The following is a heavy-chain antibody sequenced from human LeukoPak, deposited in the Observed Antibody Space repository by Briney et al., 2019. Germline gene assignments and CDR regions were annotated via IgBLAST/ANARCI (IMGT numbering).Heavy chain of an antibody. V-gene: IGHV3-53*01. CDR3: ANSDTAIYYFDY. CDR2: IYSGGST. J-gene: IGHJ4*02. D-gene: IGHD5-18*01. CDR1: GFTVSDNY. Sequence: PGGSLRLSCAASGFTVSDNYMSWVRQAPGKGLEWVSVIYSGGSTNYADSVKGRFTISRDNSKNTLYLQMNSLRAEDTAVYYCANSDTAIYYFDYWGQGTLVTVSS.